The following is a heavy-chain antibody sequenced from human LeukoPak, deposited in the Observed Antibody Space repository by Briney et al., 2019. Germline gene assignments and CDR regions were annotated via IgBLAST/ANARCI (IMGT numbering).Heavy chain of an antibody. CDR3: ARGGASEDSSDADAFDI. D-gene: IGHD3-22*01. J-gene: IGHJ3*02. V-gene: IGHV1-8*03. CDR1: GYTFTSYD. Sequence: GASVKVSCKASGYTFTSYDINWVRQATGQGLEWLGWMNPNSGNTGYAQKFQGRVTITRNTSISTAYMELSSLRSEDTAVYSCARGGASEDSSDADAFDIWGQGTMVTVSS. CDR2: MNPNSGNT.